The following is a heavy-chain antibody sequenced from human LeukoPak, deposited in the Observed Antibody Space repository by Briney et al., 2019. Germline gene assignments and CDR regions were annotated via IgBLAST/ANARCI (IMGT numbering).Heavy chain of an antibody. Sequence: ASVKVSCKASGYTFTSYGISWVRQAPGQGLEWMGGIIPIFGTANYAQKFQGRVTITADESTSTAYMELSSLRSEDTAVYYCARDGWNDGYFDYWGQGTLVTVSS. CDR1: GYTFTSYG. D-gene: IGHD1-1*01. V-gene: IGHV1-69*13. CDR3: ARDGWNDGYFDY. J-gene: IGHJ4*02. CDR2: IIPIFGTA.